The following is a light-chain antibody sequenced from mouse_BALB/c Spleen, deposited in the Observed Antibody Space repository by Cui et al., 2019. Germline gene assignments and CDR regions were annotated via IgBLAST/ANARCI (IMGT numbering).Light chain of an antibody. CDR2: YAS. CDR3: QQSNSWPLT. Sequence: DIFLTQSPAILSVSPGERVSFSCRASQSIGTSIHWYQQRTNGSPRLLIKYASESISGIPSRFSGSGSGTDFTLSINSVESEDIADYYCQQSNSWPLTFGAGTKLEL. J-gene: IGKJ5*01. CDR1: QSIGTS. V-gene: IGKV5-48*01.